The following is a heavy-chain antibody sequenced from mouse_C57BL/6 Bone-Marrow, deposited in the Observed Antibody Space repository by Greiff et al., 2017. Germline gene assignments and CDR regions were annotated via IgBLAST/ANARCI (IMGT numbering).Heavy chain of an antibody. CDR2: ISDGGSYT. Sequence: EVKLVESGGGLVKPGGSLKLSCAASGFTFSSYAMSWVRQTPEKRLEWVATISDGGSYTYYPDNVKGRFTISRDNAKNNLYLQMSHLKSEDTAMYYFARKPYFDVWGTGTTVTVSS. CDR3: ARKPYFDV. J-gene: IGHJ1*03. V-gene: IGHV5-4*03. CDR1: GFTFSSYA.